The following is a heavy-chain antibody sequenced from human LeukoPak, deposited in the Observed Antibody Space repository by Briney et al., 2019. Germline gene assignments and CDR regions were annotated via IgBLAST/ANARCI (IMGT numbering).Heavy chain of an antibody. CDR2: INEDGSEK. Sequence: GGSLRLSCEGTGFSFGIYWMSWVRQAPGKGLEWVANINEDGSEKYYVDSMKGRFTISRDNGKNALYLQMKSLRAEDTAVYYCARNEDYSDSTGYYSTFYLDSWGQGTLVTVSS. CDR1: GFSFGIYW. CDR3: ARNEDYSDSTGYYSTFYLDS. J-gene: IGHJ4*02. D-gene: IGHD3-22*01. V-gene: IGHV3-7*01.